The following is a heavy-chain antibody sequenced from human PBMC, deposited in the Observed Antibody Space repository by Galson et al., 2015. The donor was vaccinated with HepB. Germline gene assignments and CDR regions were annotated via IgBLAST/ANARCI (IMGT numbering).Heavy chain of an antibody. CDR1: GYTFTSYG. Sequence: SVKVSCKASGYTFTSYGISWVRQAPGQGLEWMGWISAYNGNTNYAQKLQGRVTMTTDTSTSTAYMELRSLRSDDTAVYYCARAGYCSSTSCYWRHYYYYGMDVWGQGTTVTVSS. CDR3: ARAGYCSSTSCYWRHYYYYGMDV. D-gene: IGHD2-2*01. V-gene: IGHV1-18*04. CDR2: ISAYNGNT. J-gene: IGHJ6*02.